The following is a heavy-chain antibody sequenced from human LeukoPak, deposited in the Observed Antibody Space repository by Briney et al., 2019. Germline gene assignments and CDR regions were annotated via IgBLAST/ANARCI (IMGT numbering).Heavy chain of an antibody. V-gene: IGHV3-21*01. J-gene: IGHJ4*02. CDR2: ISSSSSYI. CDR1: GFTFSSYS. D-gene: IGHD2-15*01. Sequence: PGGSLRLSCAASGFTFSSYSMNWVRQAPGKGLEWVSCISSSSSYIYYADSVKGRFTISRDNAKNSLYLQMNNLRAEDTAVYYCPSDFRYCSGGSCYSGRYFDYWRQRTLVTVSS. CDR3: PSDFRYCSGGSCYSGRYFDY.